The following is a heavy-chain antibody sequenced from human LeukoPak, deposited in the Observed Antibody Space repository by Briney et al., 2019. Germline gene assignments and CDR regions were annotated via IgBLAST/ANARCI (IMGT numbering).Heavy chain of an antibody. Sequence: AGGSLTLSCAASGFTFSSHWISWVRQAPGKGLEWVANIKQDGSEKYYVDSVKGRFTISRDNAKNSLYLQMNSLRAEDTAVYYCARDPISGYSYGFDYWGQGTLVTVSS. V-gene: IGHV3-7*01. D-gene: IGHD5-18*01. CDR3: ARDPISGYSYGFDY. J-gene: IGHJ4*02. CDR1: GFTFSSHW. CDR2: IKQDGSEK.